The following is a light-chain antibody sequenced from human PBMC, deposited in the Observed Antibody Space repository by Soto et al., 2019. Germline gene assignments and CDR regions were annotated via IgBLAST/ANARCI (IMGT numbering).Light chain of an antibody. Sequence: ENVLTQSPGTLSLSPGERATLSCRASQGTSRYLSWYQQRPGQAPRLLIYGASSRATGIPDRFSGSGSGTDFTLTISRLEPEDFAVYYCQQYSTSPISFGRGTRLEIK. CDR2: GAS. J-gene: IGKJ5*01. CDR3: QQYSTSPIS. V-gene: IGKV3-20*01. CDR1: QGTSRY.